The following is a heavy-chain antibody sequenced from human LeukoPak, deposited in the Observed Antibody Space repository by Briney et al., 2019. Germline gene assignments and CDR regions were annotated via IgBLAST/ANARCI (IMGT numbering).Heavy chain of an antibody. CDR1: GFTFSNYW. CDR2: ISRDGSNT. J-gene: IGHJ4*02. V-gene: IGHV3-74*01. CDR3: ARDESAYFDS. Sequence: GGSLRLSCAASGFTFSNYWMHWVRQAPGKGLVWVSHISRDGSNTFYADSVKGRFTISRGNAKNTLSLQLNSLRAEDTAVYYCARDESAYFDSWGQGTLVTVSS. D-gene: IGHD4/OR15-4a*01.